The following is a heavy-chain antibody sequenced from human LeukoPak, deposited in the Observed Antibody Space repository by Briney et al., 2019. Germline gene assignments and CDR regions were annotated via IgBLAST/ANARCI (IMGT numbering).Heavy chain of an antibody. V-gene: IGHV4-59*08. CDR1: GGSISSYY. J-gene: IGHJ3*02. Sequence: PSETLSLTCTVSGGSISSYYWSWIRQPPGKGLEWIGYIYYSGSTNYNPSLKSRVTISVDTSKNQFSLKLSSVTAADTAVYYCARLPKYSSVAFDIWGQGTMVTVSS. CDR3: ARLPKYSSVAFDI. D-gene: IGHD6-19*01. CDR2: IYYSGST.